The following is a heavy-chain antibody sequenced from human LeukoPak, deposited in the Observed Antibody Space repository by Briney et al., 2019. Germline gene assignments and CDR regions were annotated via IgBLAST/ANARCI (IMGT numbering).Heavy chain of an antibody. J-gene: IGHJ4*02. CDR3: ARGSPIVPDY. CDR2: IGIDTITI. D-gene: IGHD2-2*01. CDR1: GFTFTSHT. Sequence: GGSLRLSCAASGFTFTSHTMNWVRQAPGKGLEWVSSIGIDTITIYYADSVKGRFTISRDNTKNSLYLQMSSLRADDTAVYYCARGSPIVPDYWGQGTLVTVSS. V-gene: IGHV3-21*01.